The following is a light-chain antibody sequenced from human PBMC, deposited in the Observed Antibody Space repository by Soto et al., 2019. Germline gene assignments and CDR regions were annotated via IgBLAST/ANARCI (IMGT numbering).Light chain of an antibody. Sequence: EIALTQSPATLSLSPGERATLSCRASQSVSRYLAWYQQKPGQAPRLLIYDASNRATGIPARFSGSGSGTEFTLTISSLQSEDFAVYYCQQYNNWPPRFTFGPGTKVDIK. CDR2: DAS. V-gene: IGKV3D-15*01. CDR1: QSVSRY. J-gene: IGKJ3*01. CDR3: QQYNNWPPRFT.